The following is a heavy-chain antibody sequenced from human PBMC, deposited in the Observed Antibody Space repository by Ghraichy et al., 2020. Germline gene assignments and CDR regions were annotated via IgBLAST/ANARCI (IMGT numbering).Heavy chain of an antibody. CDR2: IYYSGST. D-gene: IGHD5-12*01. CDR1: GGSISSSSYY. J-gene: IGHJ4*02. Sequence: SETLSLTCTVSGGSISSSSYYWGWIRQPPGKGLEWIGSIYYSGSTYYNPSLKSRVTISVDTSKNQFSLKLSSVTAADTAVYYCARLTRYYSGYDSTTDYWGQGTLVTVSS. CDR3: ARLTRYYSGYDSTTDY. V-gene: IGHV4-39*01.